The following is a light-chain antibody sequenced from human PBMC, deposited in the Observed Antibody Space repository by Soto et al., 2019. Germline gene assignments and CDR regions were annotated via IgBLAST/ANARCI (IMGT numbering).Light chain of an antibody. Sequence: EIVLTQSPGTLSLSPGERVTLSCRASQSVSASYLAWYQQKPGQAPRLLIYSASSRATGIPDRFSGSGSGADYTLTISRLEPEDSAMYYCQQYGYSFWTFGQGTKVDIK. CDR3: QQYGYSFWT. V-gene: IGKV3-20*01. J-gene: IGKJ1*01. CDR1: QSVSASY. CDR2: SAS.